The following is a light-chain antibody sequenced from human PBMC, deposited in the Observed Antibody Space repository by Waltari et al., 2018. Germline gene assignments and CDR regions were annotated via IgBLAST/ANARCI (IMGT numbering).Light chain of an antibody. CDR2: GNN. Sequence: QSVLTQPPSVSGAPGQRVTISCTGSSPNIGAGYDVPWYQQLPGTVPKLLIDGNNNRPSGVPDRFSGSKSGTSASLAITGLQAEDEADYYCQSYDRSLSGWVFGGGTKLTVL. CDR1: SPNIGAGYD. CDR3: QSYDRSLSGWV. V-gene: IGLV1-40*01. J-gene: IGLJ3*02.